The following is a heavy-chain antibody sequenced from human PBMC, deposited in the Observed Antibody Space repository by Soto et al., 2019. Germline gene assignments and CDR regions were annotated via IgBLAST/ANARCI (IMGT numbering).Heavy chain of an antibody. D-gene: IGHD2-2*01. CDR3: AKENCSSTSCYPYYSYYMDV. CDR2: ISYDGSNK. Sequence: GGSRRLSCAASGFTFSSYGMHWVRQAPGKGLEWVAVISYDGSNKYYADSVKGRFTISRDNSKNTLHLQMNSLRAEDTAVYYCAKENCSSTSCYPYYSYYMDVWGKGTTVTVSS. V-gene: IGHV3-30*18. J-gene: IGHJ6*03. CDR1: GFTFSSYG.